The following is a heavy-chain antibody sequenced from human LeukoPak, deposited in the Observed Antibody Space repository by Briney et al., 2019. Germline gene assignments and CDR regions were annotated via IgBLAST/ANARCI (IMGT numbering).Heavy chain of an antibody. CDR2: IDYDGTNK. V-gene: IGHV3-30*02. D-gene: IGHD3/OR15-3a*01. Sequence: GGSLRLSCAASGFNFRTYAMHWVRQAPGKGLEWVAFIDYDGTNKYYAESVKGRFTISRDNAKNSLYLQMNSLGAEDTAVYYCARGRTGLWGQGTLVTVSS. CDR1: GFNFRTYA. J-gene: IGHJ4*02. CDR3: ARGRTGL.